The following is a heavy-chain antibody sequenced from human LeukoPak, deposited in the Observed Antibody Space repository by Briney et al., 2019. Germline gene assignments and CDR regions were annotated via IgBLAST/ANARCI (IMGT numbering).Heavy chain of an antibody. CDR3: ARATRGDLLSEF. CDR1: GYTFANYD. J-gene: IGHJ4*02. Sequence: ASVKVSYKTSGYTFANYDTTWVRQAPGRGLEWMGWMNPYSTNTGYARQFQGRLSMTRDISITTAYMELSSLRSEDTAVYYCARATRGDLLSEFWGQGSLITVSS. D-gene: IGHD2/OR15-2a*01. CDR2: MNPYSTNT. V-gene: IGHV1-8*01.